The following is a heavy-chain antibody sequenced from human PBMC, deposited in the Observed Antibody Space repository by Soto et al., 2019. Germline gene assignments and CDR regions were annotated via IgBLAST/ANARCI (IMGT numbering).Heavy chain of an antibody. V-gene: IGHV1-18*01. CDR1: GYTFTSYG. J-gene: IGHJ5*02. CDR2: ISAYNGNT. D-gene: IGHD2-15*01. Sequence: GASVKVSCKASGYTFTSYGISWVRQAPGQGLEWMGWISAYNGNTNYAQKLQGRVTVTTDTSTSTAYMELRSLRSDDTAVYYCARDLVVVAQRYNWFDPWGQGTLVTVSS. CDR3: ARDLVVVAQRYNWFDP.